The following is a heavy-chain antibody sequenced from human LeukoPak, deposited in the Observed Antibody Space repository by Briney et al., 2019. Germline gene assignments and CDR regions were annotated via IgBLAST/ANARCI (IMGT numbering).Heavy chain of an antibody. J-gene: IGHJ4*02. CDR1: GDPISSSSYY. V-gene: IGHV4-39*01. CDR3: ARLIRSSLGSDY. D-gene: IGHD4-17*01. CDR2: IYYSGST. Sequence: SETLSLTCTVSGDPISSSSYYWGWIRQPPGKGLEWIGSIYYSGSTYYNPSLKSRVTISVDTSKNQFSLKLSSVTAADTAVYYCARLIRSSLGSDYWGQGTLVTVSS.